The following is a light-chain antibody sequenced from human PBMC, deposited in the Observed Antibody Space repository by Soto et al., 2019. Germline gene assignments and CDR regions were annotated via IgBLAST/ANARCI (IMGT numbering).Light chain of an antibody. CDR3: QQYGSSPTIT. Sequence: EIVLTQSPGTLSLSPGERATLSCRASQSVSSSYLAWYQQKPGQAPRLLIYGASSRATGIPDRFSGSGSGTHFTLTISRLEPEDFAVYYCQQYGSSPTITFGQGTRLVIK. J-gene: IGKJ5*01. CDR1: QSVSSSY. V-gene: IGKV3-20*01. CDR2: GAS.